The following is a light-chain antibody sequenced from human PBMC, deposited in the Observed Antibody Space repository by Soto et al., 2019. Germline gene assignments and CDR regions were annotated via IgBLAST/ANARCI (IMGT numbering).Light chain of an antibody. CDR3: QQYNSNSWT. V-gene: IGKV1-5*03. Sequence: DIQMTQSPSTLSGSVGDRVTITCRASQTISSWLAWYQQKPGKAPKLLIYKASTLKSGVPSRFSGSGSGADLTLTTSSLQPDDFATYYCQQYNSNSWTFGQGTKVDIK. CDR1: QTISSW. J-gene: IGKJ1*01. CDR2: KAS.